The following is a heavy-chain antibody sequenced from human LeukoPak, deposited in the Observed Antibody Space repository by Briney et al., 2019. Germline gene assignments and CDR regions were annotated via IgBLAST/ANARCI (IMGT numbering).Heavy chain of an antibody. CDR2: IYASGST. V-gene: IGHV4-61*02. D-gene: IGHD2-15*01. J-gene: IGHJ4*02. CDR3: ARDREGYCSGGSCLDYFDY. CDR1: GGSISGGSYY. Sequence: SETLSLTCTVSGGSISGGSYYWRWIRQPAGKGLEWIERIYASGSTGDNPARNSRITIAVETAKNQYSLRLSSVTAADTAVYYCARDREGYCSGGSCLDYFDYWGQGTLVTVSS.